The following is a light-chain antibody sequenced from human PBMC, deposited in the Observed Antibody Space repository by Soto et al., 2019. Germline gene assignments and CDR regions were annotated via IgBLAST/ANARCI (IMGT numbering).Light chain of an antibody. CDR3: QQYHYWPYT. CDR1: QSVSSN. CDR2: DIS. Sequence: ETVMTQSPATLSVSPGERATLSCRASQSVSSNLAWYQQKPGQPPRLLIYDISTRATGIPARFSGSGSGTEFTLTISSLQSEDFAIYYCQQYHYWPYTFGQGTRLEI. V-gene: IGKV3D-15*01. J-gene: IGKJ5*01.